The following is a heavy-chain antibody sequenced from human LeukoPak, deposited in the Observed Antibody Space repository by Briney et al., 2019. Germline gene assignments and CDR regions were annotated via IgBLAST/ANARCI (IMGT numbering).Heavy chain of an antibody. CDR1: GGTFSSYA. J-gene: IGHJ4*02. V-gene: IGHV1-69*04. Sequence: SVKVSCKASGGTFSSYAISWVRQAPGQGLEWMGRIIPILGIANYAQKFQGRVTITADKSTSTAYMELSSLRSEDTAVYYCARASYYDSSGYSDYWGQGTLVTVSS. D-gene: IGHD3-22*01. CDR3: ARASYYDSSGYSDY. CDR2: IIPILGIA.